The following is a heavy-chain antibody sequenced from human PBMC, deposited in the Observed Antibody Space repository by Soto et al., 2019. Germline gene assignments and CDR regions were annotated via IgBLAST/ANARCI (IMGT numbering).Heavy chain of an antibody. CDR3: AKGDNPGPKTGYAFDP. D-gene: IGHD5-12*01. CDR2: TYFRSKWYN. CDR1: GDSVSSNTAS. Sequence: SQTLSLTCAISGDSVSSNTASWNWIRQYPSRGLEWLGRTYFRSKWYNDYAVSVKSRIISNTDTSNNQFSLQLNSVTPEDTAVYFRAKGDNPGPKTGYAFDPWGQGIMVTVSS. V-gene: IGHV6-1*01. J-gene: IGHJ5*02.